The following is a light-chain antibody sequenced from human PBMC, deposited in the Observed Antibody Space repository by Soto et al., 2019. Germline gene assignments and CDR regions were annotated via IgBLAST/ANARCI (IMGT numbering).Light chain of an antibody. J-gene: IGLJ2*01. CDR2: DVS. CDR3: CSYAGSYTVV. V-gene: IGLV2-11*01. Sequence: QSALTQPRSVSGSPGQSVTISCTGTSSDVGGYSYVSWYQQHPAKAPKLMIYDVSQRPSGVPDRFSGSKSGKTASLTISGLQAEDEADYYGCSYAGSYTVVFGGGTKLTVL. CDR1: SSDVGGYSY.